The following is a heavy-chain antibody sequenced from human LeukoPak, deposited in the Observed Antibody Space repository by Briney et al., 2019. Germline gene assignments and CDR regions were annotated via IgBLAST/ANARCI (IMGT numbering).Heavy chain of an antibody. CDR2: IYYSGST. Sequence: SETLSLTCTVSGGSISSYYWSWIRQPPGKGLEWIGYIYYSGSTNYNPSLKSRVTISVDTSKNQFSLKLGSVTAADTAVYYCARIRAGCFDLWGRGTLVTVSS. J-gene: IGHJ2*01. CDR3: ARIRAGCFDL. CDR1: GGSISSYY. D-gene: IGHD3-16*01. V-gene: IGHV4-59*01.